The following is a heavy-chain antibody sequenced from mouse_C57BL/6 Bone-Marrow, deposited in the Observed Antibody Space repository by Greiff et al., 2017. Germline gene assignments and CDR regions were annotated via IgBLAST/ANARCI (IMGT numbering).Heavy chain of an antibody. CDR2: INYDGSST. V-gene: IGHV5-16*01. CDR1: GFTFSDYY. J-gene: IGHJ1*03. CDR3: ARVITTVVEGYFDV. D-gene: IGHD1-1*01. Sequence: EVQLQESEGGLVQPGSSMKLSCTASGFTFSDYYMAWVRQVPEKGLEWVANINYDGSSTYYLDSLKSRFIISRDNAKNILYLQMSSLKSEDTATYYCARVITTVVEGYFDVWGTGTTVTVSS.